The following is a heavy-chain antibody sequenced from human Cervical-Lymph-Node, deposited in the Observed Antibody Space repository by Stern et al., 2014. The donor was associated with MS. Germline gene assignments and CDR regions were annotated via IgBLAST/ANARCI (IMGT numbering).Heavy chain of an antibody. CDR1: GFTVRSNH. CDR2: IHSDDNK. Sequence: EVQLVESGGGLVQPGGSLRLSCAASGFTVRSNHMSWVRQAPGKGLEWVSLIHSDDNKYYADSVKGRFTISRDSPKNMLYLQMSRLRLEDTAVYYCAKGLSAYIWGAGMDVWGQGTTVTVSS. D-gene: IGHD3-16*01. J-gene: IGHJ6*02. CDR3: AKGLSAYIWGAGMDV. V-gene: IGHV3-66*02.